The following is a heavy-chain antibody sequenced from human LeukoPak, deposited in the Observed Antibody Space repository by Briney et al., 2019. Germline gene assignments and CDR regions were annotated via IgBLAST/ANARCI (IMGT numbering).Heavy chain of an antibody. D-gene: IGHD5-24*01. CDR3: VQRGDAYNV. Sequence: TGGSRRLSCSASGFTFSSYSMHWVRQAPGKGLEYVSAISYSGGTTYYADSVKGRFTISRDDSKNTLYLQMSSLRAEDTAVYYCVQRGDAYNVWGQGTMVTVSS. CDR1: GFTFSSYS. V-gene: IGHV3-64D*06. J-gene: IGHJ4*02. CDR2: ISYSGGTT.